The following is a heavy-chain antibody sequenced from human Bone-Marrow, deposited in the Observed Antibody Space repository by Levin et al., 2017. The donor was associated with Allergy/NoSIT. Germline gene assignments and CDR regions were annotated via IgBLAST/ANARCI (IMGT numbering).Heavy chain of an antibody. CDR1: GFDFRSYR. V-gene: IGHV3-74*01. CDR3: ARPRGSPALDY. Sequence: PGGSLRLSCEASGFDFRSYRMNWVRQTPGKGLVWVSQINSDGSTTNYADSVKGRFTISRDNAKNTLYLQMDSLRAEDTGVYFCARPRGSPALDYWGQGTRVTVSS. J-gene: IGHJ4*02. CDR2: INSDGSTT. D-gene: IGHD6-19*01.